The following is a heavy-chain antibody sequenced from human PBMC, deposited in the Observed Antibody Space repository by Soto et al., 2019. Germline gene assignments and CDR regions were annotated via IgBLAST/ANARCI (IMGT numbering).Heavy chain of an antibody. CDR2: IYSGDNT. CDR3: AKDHGLGYCSGGRCQAAFAI. J-gene: IGHJ3*02. D-gene: IGHD2-15*01. Sequence: EVQLVESGGGLIQPGGSLRLSCAASGFSVGTNYMTWVGQDPGKGLEWVSVIYSGDNTYYADSVKGRFTISRDSSKNTLYLQMNSLRVEDTAVYYCAKDHGLGYCSGGRCQAAFAIWGQGTTVTVSS. V-gene: IGHV3-53*01. CDR1: GFSVGTNY.